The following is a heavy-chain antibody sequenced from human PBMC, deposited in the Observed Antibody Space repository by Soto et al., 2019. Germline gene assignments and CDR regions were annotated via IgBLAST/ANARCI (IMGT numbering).Heavy chain of an antibody. Sequence: SLRLSCAASGFTFSSYGMHWVRQAPGKGLEWVAAIWYSGSNIYYADSVKGRFTISRDNSKNSLYLQMNSLRAEDTAVYYCARDPPPGYDHDFWGQGTLVPVSS. V-gene: IGHV3-33*01. CDR2: IWYSGSNI. CDR1: GFTFSSYG. J-gene: IGHJ4*02. CDR3: ARDPPPGYDHDF. D-gene: IGHD5-12*01.